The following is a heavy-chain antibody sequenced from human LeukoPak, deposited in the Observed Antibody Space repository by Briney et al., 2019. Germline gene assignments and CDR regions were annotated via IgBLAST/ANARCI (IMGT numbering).Heavy chain of an antibody. V-gene: IGHV4-59*01. CDR1: GGSISSYY. Sequence: SETLSLTCTVSGGSISSYYWSWIRQPPGKRLEWIGYIYYSGSTNYNPSLKSRVTISVDTSKNQFSLKLSSVTAADTAVYYCARATGTPPPDYYYYGMDVWGQGTTVTVSS. CDR3: ARATGTPPPDYYYYGMDV. D-gene: IGHD1-1*01. CDR2: IYYSGST. J-gene: IGHJ6*02.